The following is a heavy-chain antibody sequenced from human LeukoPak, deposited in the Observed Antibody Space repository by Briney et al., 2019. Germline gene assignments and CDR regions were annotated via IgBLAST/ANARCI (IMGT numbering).Heavy chain of an antibody. Sequence: SETLSLTCTVSGGSISSSSYSWGWIRQPPGKGLEWIASNYYSGSTYYNPSLKSRVTISVDTSKNQLSLKLSSVTAADTAVYYCARGDDRLYNWFDPWGQGTLVTVSS. CDR3: ARGDDRLYNWFDP. CDR1: GGSISSSSYS. J-gene: IGHJ5*02. D-gene: IGHD3-22*01. V-gene: IGHV4-39*07. CDR2: NYYSGST.